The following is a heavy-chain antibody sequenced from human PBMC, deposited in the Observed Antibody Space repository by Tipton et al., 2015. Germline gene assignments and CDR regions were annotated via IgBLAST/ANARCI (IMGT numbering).Heavy chain of an antibody. Sequence: TLSLTCTVFGGSISSNDYYWGWIRQPPGKGLEWIGNIHYSGSTYYNPSSGGTYYNPSLKSRVTISVDTSKNQFSLKLTSVTAADTAVYYCAIQYDYWTFDIWGQGTMVAVSS. CDR3: AIQYDYWTFDI. CDR1: GGSISSNDYY. D-gene: IGHD4-11*01. J-gene: IGHJ3*02. CDR2: IHYSGST. V-gene: IGHV4-39*01.